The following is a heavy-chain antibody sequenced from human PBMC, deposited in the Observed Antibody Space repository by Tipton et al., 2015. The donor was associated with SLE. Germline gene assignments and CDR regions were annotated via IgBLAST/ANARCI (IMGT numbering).Heavy chain of an antibody. V-gene: IGHV4-38-2*02. CDR2: VYHSGLT. D-gene: IGHD3-16*01. Sequence: TLSLTCNVSGYSITSGYFWGWVRQPPGKGLEWIGVVYHSGLTYSNPSLKSRLTISVDTSKNQFSLKLSSVTAADTAVYYCARVQEGGYYFYGMDVWGQGTTVTVSS. CDR3: ARVQEGGYYFYGMDV. J-gene: IGHJ6*02. CDR1: GYSITSGYF.